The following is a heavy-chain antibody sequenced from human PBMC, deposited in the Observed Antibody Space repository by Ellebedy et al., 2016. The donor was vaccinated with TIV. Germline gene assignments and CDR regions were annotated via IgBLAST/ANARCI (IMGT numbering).Heavy chain of an antibody. CDR3: ARGTYYSIY. Sequence: SETLSLTXTVSGGSISSYYWSWIRQPPGKGLEWIGYIYYSGSTYYNPSLKSRVTISVDTSKNQFSLKLSSVTAADTAVYYCARGTYYSIYWGQGILVTVSS. CDR1: GGSISSYY. V-gene: IGHV4-59*04. CDR2: IYYSGST. D-gene: IGHD3-10*01. J-gene: IGHJ4*02.